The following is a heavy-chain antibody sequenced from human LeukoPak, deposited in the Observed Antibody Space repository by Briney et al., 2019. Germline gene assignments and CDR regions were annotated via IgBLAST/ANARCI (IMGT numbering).Heavy chain of an antibody. Sequence: GGSLRLSCAASGFTFDDFGLSWVRQVPGKGLEWVAVISYDGSNKYYADSVKGRFTISRDNSKNTLYLQMNSLRAEDTAVYYCAKTMDILTGYLWSLDYWGQGTLVTVSS. V-gene: IGHV3-30*18. D-gene: IGHD3-9*01. CDR3: AKTMDILTGYLWSLDY. J-gene: IGHJ4*02. CDR1: GFTFDDFG. CDR2: ISYDGSNK.